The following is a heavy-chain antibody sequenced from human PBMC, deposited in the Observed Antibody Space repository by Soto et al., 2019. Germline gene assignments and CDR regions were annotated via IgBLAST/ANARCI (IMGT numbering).Heavy chain of an antibody. J-gene: IGHJ6*02. CDR2: IRSKAYGGTT. CDR1: GFTFGDYA. Sequence: GGSLRLSCTASGFTFGDYAMSWVRQAPGKGLEWVGSIRSKAYGGTTEYAASVKGRFTISRDDSKSIAYLQMNSLKTEDTAVYYCTRVRSGSYYPYYYYGMDVWGQGTTVTVSS. CDR3: TRVRSGSYYPYYYYGMDV. D-gene: IGHD3-10*01. V-gene: IGHV3-49*04.